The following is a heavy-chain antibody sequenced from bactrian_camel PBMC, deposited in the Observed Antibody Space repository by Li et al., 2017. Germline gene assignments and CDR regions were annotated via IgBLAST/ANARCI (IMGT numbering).Heavy chain of an antibody. V-gene: IGHV3S53*01. Sequence: HVQLVESGGGSVQAGGSLRLSCTASGVSTSCMAWFREAPGKEREGVATIDSDGSTLYADSVKGRFTISRVNAKNTVYLQMNSLKPEDTAMYYCAADRSVCALVRTGHGGPDKYWGQGTRSPSP. D-gene: IGHD7*01. J-gene: IGHJ4*01. CDR2: IDSDGST. CDR1: GVSTSC. CDR3: AADRSVCALVRTGHGGPDKY.